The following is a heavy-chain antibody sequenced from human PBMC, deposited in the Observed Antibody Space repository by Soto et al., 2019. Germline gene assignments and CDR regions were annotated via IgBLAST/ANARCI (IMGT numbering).Heavy chain of an antibody. J-gene: IGHJ4*02. CDR1: GGSISSSY. D-gene: IGHD5-18*01. Sequence: PSETLSLTCTVSGGSISSSYWSWIRQPPGKGLEWIGYIYYSGSTYYNPSLKSRVTISVDTSKNQFSLKLSSVTAADTAVYYCARSGYSYGPNPLLYWGQGTLVTVSS. V-gene: IGHV4-59*06. CDR2: IYYSGST. CDR3: ARSGYSYGPNPLLY.